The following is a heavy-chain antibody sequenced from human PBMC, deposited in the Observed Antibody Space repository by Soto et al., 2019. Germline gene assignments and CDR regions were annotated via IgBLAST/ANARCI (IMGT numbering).Heavy chain of an antibody. D-gene: IGHD3-22*01. J-gene: IGHJ4*02. CDR1: GFSLSTYGVS. Sequence: QITLKESGPTLVKPTQTLTLTCTFSGFSLSTYGVSVGWIRQPPGKALEWLALIYWYNDKYYSPSLKSRLTFPKDTSENQVDLTMSTIVPVDTATCSCAHRLACPYYYHCRCSSFDYWGQGTLVTVSS. V-gene: IGHV2-5*01. CDR3: AHRLACPYYYHCRCSSFDY. CDR2: IYWYNDK.